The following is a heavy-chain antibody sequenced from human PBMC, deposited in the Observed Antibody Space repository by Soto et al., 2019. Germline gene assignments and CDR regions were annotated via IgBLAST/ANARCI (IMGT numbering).Heavy chain of an antibody. CDR2: IWYDGSNK. CDR1: GFTFSSYG. Sequence: GGSLRLSCAASGFTFSSYGMHWVRQAPGKGLEWVAVIWYDGSNKYYADSVKGRFTISRDNSKNTLYLQMNSLRAEDTAVYYCARANGELVGPRGYFDYWGQGTLVTVSS. D-gene: IGHD6-13*01. J-gene: IGHJ4*02. V-gene: IGHV3-33*01. CDR3: ARANGELVGPRGYFDY.